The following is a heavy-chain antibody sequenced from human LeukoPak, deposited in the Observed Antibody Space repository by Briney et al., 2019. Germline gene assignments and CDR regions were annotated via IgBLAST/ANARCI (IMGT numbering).Heavy chain of an antibody. Sequence: PGGSLRLSCAASGFTVNTNYMNWVRQAPGKGLEWVSGIYSDGSTYYADSVKGRFTFSRDSSKNTLYLQMNSLGADDAAVYYCTKAEQWPPTYWGQGTLVTVSS. CDR2: IYSDGST. D-gene: IGHD6-19*01. V-gene: IGHV3-53*01. CDR1: GFTVNTNY. CDR3: TKAEQWPPTY. J-gene: IGHJ4*02.